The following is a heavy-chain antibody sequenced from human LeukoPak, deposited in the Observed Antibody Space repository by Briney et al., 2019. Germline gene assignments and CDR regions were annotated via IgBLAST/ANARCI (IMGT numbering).Heavy chain of an antibody. V-gene: IGHV3-33*03. D-gene: IGHD6-6*01. J-gene: IGHJ4*02. Sequence: GRSLRLSCAASGFTFSSYGMHWVRQAPGKGLEWVAVIWYDGSNKYYADSVKGRFTVSRDNAKNTLYLQVNNLRAEDTAVYYCARGPNSNWSGLDFWGQGTLLTVSS. CDR1: GFTFSSYG. CDR2: IWYDGSNK. CDR3: ARGPNSNWSGLDF.